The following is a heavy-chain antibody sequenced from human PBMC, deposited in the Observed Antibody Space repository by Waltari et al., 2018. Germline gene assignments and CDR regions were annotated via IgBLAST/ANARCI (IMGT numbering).Heavy chain of an antibody. D-gene: IGHD6-13*01. V-gene: IGHV4-59*01. J-gene: IGHJ4*02. Sequence: VQLQQSGPGLVKPSETLSLTCPVSGGSISTYYWTWIRRPPGKGLAWIGYFYHSGRTKYNYNPSLKSRVTISVDMSKNQFSLELSSVTAADTALYYCARGDFLGSSGYQPLYYWGQGTPVSVSS. CDR1: GGSISTYY. CDR3: ARGDFLGSSGYQPLYY. CDR2: FYHSGRTKY.